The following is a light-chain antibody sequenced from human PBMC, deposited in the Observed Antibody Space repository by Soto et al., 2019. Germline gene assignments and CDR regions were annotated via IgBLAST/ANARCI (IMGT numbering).Light chain of an antibody. V-gene: IGKV1-5*01. J-gene: IGKJ1*01. CDR3: QQYNSYSTWT. CDR2: DAS. Sequence: DIKMYQSPSTLSASVGDRVTITCRASQSISSWLAWYQQTPGKAPTLLISDASSLESGIPSRFSGSRSGTEFTLTISSLQPDDFATYYCQQYNSYSTWTFGQGTKVDI. CDR1: QSISSW.